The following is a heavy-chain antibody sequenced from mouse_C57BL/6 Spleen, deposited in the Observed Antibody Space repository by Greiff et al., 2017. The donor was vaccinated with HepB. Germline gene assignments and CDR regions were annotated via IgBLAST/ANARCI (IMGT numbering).Heavy chain of an antibody. Sequence: EVQLVESGPGMVKPSQSLSLTCTVTGYSITSGYDWHWIRHFPGNKLEWMGYISYSGSTNYNPSLKSRISITHDTSKNHFFLKLNSVTTEDTATYYCARRNYGNLWYFDVWGTGTTVTVSS. CDR2: ISYSGST. D-gene: IGHD2-1*01. CDR3: ARRNYGNLWYFDV. J-gene: IGHJ1*03. CDR1: GYSITSGYD. V-gene: IGHV3-1*01.